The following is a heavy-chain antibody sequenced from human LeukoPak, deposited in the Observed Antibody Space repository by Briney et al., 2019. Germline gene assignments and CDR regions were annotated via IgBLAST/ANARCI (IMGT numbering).Heavy chain of an antibody. CDR3: AKLPVPQHHYYMDG. Sequence: GGSLRLSCVASGFTFSSNGMHWVRQAPGKGLEWVSAISGSGGSTYYADSVKGRFTISRDNSKNTLCLQMNSLRAEDTAVYYCAKLPVPQHHYYMDGWGKGTTVTVSS. J-gene: IGHJ6*03. CDR2: ISGSGGST. V-gene: IGHV3-23*01. D-gene: IGHD2-2*01. CDR1: GFTFSSNG.